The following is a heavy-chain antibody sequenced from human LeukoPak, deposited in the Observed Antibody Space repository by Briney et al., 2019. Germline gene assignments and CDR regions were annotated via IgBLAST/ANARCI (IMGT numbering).Heavy chain of an antibody. V-gene: IGHV3-48*03. CDR3: TSTGPSSGWYGEGFDY. D-gene: IGHD6-19*01. CDR2: ISSSGSTI. Sequence: GGSLRLSSAASGFTFSSYEMNWVRQAPGKGLEWVSYISSSGSTIYYADSVKGRFTISRDNAKNSLYLQMNSLRAEDTAVYYCTSTGPSSGWYGEGFDYWGQGTLVTVSS. J-gene: IGHJ4*02. CDR1: GFTFSSYE.